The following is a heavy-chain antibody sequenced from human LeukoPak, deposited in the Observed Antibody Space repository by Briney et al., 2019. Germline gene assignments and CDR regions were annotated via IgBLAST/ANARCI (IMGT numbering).Heavy chain of an antibody. CDR1: GGSISGYH. CDR3: ARHSIRGGDLDY. D-gene: IGHD2-21*02. CDR2: IYYSGST. J-gene: IGHJ4*02. V-gene: IGHV4-59*08. Sequence: PSETLSLTCTVSGGSISGYHWSWIRQPPGKRLERTAYIYYSGSTNYNPSLKSRLTISVDTSKNQFSLKLSSVTAADTAVYYCARHSIRGGDLDYWGQGTLVTVSS.